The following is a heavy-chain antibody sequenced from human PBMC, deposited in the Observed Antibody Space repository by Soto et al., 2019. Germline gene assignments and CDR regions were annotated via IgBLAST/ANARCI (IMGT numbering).Heavy chain of an antibody. D-gene: IGHD3-10*01. CDR3: IARLYDVAEVLELLHQ. CDR1: GYTLINSFSSYW. J-gene: IGHJ1*01. Sequence: PGESLKISCWGFGYTLINSFSSYWIGWVRQMPGKGLEWKGIMYPGASDTKYNPSFQGQITISADTSTSTAYLQGSSLKASDTATYYCIARLYDVAEVLELLHQWGQGTLLTVSS. CDR2: MYPGASDT. V-gene: IGHV5-51*01.